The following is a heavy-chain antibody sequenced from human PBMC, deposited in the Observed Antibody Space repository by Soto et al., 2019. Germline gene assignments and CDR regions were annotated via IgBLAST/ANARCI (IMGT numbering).Heavy chain of an antibody. CDR2: IYYSGST. J-gene: IGHJ6*03. D-gene: IGHD3-3*01. CDR1: GDSISSYY. Sequence: SETLSLTCTVSGDSISSYYWNWIRQPPGKGLEWIGYIYYSGSTNYNPSLNSRVTISVDTSKNQFSLKLSSVTAADTAVYYCARQALTVFGVVTRGYMDVWGKGTTVTVSS. V-gene: IGHV4-59*08. CDR3: ARQALTVFGVVTRGYMDV.